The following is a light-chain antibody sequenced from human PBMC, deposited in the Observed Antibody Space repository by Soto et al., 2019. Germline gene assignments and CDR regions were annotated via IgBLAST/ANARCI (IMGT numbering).Light chain of an antibody. Sequence: VLTPPASVSRSPGQSITISCTGTSSDVGAYNYVSWYQQYPGKASKLMIHDVTSRPSGVSNRFSGSKSGNAASLTISGLQAEDEADYYCCSYTSSSSLVFGTGTKVTVL. J-gene: IGLJ1*01. CDR1: SSDVGAYNY. CDR3: CSYTSSSSLV. CDR2: DVT. V-gene: IGLV2-14*03.